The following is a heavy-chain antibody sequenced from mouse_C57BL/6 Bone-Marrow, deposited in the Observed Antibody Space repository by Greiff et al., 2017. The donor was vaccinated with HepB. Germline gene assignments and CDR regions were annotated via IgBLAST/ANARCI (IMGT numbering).Heavy chain of an antibody. CDR3: AREPYSYYFDY. J-gene: IGHJ2*01. Sequence: QVQLQQSGAELVRPGASVKLSCKASGYTFTDYYINWVKQRPGQGLEWIARIYPGSGNTYYNEKFKGKATLTAEKSSSTAYMQLSSLTSEDSAVYFCAREPYSYYFDYWGQGTTLTVSS. D-gene: IGHD2-10*01. CDR2: IYPGSGNT. CDR1: GYTFTDYY. V-gene: IGHV1-76*01.